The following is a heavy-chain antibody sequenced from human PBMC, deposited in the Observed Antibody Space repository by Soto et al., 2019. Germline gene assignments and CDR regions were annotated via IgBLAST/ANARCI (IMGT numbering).Heavy chain of an antibody. CDR2: ISGSGDNT. CDR3: SKLPLVPDLGFHY. J-gene: IGHJ4*02. Sequence: GGSLRLSCAASGFTFSSYAMSWVRQAPGKGLEWVSAISGSGDNTYYADSVKGRFTISRDNSKNTLFLQMNCLRAEDTAVYYFSKLPLVPDLGFHYWGEGTLVTVSS. CDR1: GFTFSSYA. V-gene: IGHV3-23*01.